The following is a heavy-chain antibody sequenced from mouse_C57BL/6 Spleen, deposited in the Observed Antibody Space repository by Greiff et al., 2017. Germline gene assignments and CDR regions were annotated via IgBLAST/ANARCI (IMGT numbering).Heavy chain of an antibody. V-gene: IGHV5-9*01. CDR3: ARPWDGY. Sequence: DVQLQESGGGLVKPGGSLKLSCAASGFTFSSYTMSWVRQTPEKRLEWVATISGGGGNTYYPDSVKGRFTISRDNAKNTLYLQMSSLRSEDTALYYCARPWDGYWGQGTTLTVSS. D-gene: IGHD4-1*01. CDR1: GFTFSSYT. CDR2: ISGGGGNT. J-gene: IGHJ2*01.